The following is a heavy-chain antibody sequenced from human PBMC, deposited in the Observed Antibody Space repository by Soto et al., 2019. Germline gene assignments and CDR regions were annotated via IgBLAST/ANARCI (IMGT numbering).Heavy chain of an antibody. CDR3: ARDQRITMVRGVMGWFDP. D-gene: IGHD3-10*01. V-gene: IGHV4-30-4*01. J-gene: IGHJ5*02. CDR1: GGSISSGDYY. CDR2: IYYSGST. Sequence: QVQLQESGPGLVKPSQTLSLTCTVSGGSISSGDYYWSWIRQPPGKGLEWIGYIYYSGSTYYNPSLKSRVTISVDTSKNQFSLKLSSVTAADTAVYYCARDQRITMVRGVMGWFDPWGQGTLVTVSS.